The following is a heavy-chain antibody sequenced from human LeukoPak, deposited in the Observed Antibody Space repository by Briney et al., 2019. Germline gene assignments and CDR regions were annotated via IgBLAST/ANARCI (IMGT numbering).Heavy chain of an antibody. Sequence: GXXXLXXVASGFXXSRDXXSXVRQAPGKGLEWVANIKEDGSAQYYADSVKGRFTISRDNTKNSLYLQMNSLTAEDTAMYYCAKDGDGYHNWGQGALVTVSS. CDR3: AKDGDGYHN. CDR2: IKEDGSAQ. V-gene: IGHV3-7*01. CDR1: GFXXSRDX. J-gene: IGHJ4*02. D-gene: IGHD3-9*01.